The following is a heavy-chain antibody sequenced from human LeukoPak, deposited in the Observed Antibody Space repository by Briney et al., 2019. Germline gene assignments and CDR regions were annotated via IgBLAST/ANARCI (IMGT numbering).Heavy chain of an antibody. CDR2: IYYSGST. D-gene: IGHD3-22*01. J-gene: IGHJ6*02. V-gene: IGHV4-59*01. CDR1: GGSISSYY. CDR3: ARDQGSSGPGGYYYYGMDV. Sequence: PSETLSLTCTVSGGSISSYYWSWIRQPPGKGLEWIGYIYYSGSTNYNPSLKSRVTISVDTSKNQFSLKLSSVTAADTAVYYCARDQGSSGPGGYYYYGMDVWGQGTTVTVSS.